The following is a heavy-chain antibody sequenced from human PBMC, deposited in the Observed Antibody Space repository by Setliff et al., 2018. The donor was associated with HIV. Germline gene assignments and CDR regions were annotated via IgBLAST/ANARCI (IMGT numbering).Heavy chain of an antibody. D-gene: IGHD6-6*01. Sequence: AGSLRLPCAASGFTVTGYWMHWVRQAPGQGLLWVSRINTDGSSTTYADSVKGRFAISTDNAKNMEYLQMNSLRVEATAVYYCGRGISARPGAPGNWFDPWGQGTLVTVSS. CDR3: GRGISARPGAPGNWFDP. CDR2: INTDGSST. J-gene: IGHJ5*02. CDR1: GFTVTGYW. V-gene: IGHV3-74*01.